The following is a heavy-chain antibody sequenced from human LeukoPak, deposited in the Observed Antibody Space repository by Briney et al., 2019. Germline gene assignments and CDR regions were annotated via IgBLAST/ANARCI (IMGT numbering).Heavy chain of an antibody. CDR1: GFTFSSYA. D-gene: IGHD5-18*01. CDR3: ARDSADTAMATFDY. J-gene: IGHJ4*02. CDR2: ISYDGSNK. Sequence: PGGSLRLSCAASGFTFSSYAMHWVRQAPGKGLEWVAVISYDGSNKYYADSVKGRFTISRDNSKNTLYPQMNSLRAEDTAVYYCARDSADTAMATFDYWGQGTLVTVSS. V-gene: IGHV3-30-3*01.